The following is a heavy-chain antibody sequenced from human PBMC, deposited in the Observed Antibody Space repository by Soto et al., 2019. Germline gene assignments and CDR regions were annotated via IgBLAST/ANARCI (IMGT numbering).Heavy chain of an antibody. CDR1: GGTFGSDA. CDR2: IIPIFGTT. Sequence: SVKVSCKASGGTFGSDAITWVRQAPGQGLEWVGTIIPIFGTTNYAQNLQGRVTISADKSTLTSYMELHSLTSDDTALYYCARDRTDSGYYTNWCDPWGQGTQVTVSS. D-gene: IGHD3-22*01. J-gene: IGHJ5*02. CDR3: ARDRTDSGYYTNWCDP. V-gene: IGHV1-69*06.